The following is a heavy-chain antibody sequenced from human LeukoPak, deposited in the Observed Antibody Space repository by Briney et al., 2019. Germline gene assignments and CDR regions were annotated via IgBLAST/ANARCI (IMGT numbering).Heavy chain of an antibody. CDR3: AGYCRSTSCYPLYYFDN. D-gene: IGHD2-2*01. Sequence: PSETLSLTCTVSGASITSGDYYWSWLREPPGKGLEWIGYIYYSGSTYYNPSLKSRVTISVDTSKNQFSLKLSSVTAADTAVYYGAGYCRSTSCYPLYYFDNWGQGTLVTVSS. J-gene: IGHJ4*02. V-gene: IGHV4-30-4*08. CDR1: GASITSGDYY. CDR2: IYYSGST.